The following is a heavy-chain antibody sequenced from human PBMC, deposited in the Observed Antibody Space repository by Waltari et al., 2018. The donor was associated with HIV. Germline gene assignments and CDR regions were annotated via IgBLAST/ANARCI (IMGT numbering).Heavy chain of an antibody. CDR1: GGSVSSGGYY. CDR2: IYYDGSGTT. Sequence: QVQLQESGPGLVKPSQTLSLTCNVSGGSVSSGGYYGTWIRQHPGKGPEWLGSIYYDGSGTTYYNPSLKSRAAISVDTSTNQFSLRLRSVTAADTAVYYCARGIRHLTKVGSTYYFDFWGQGTLVTVSS. V-gene: IGHV4-31*03. J-gene: IGHJ4*02. D-gene: IGHD1-26*01. CDR3: ARGIRHLTKVGSTYYFDF.